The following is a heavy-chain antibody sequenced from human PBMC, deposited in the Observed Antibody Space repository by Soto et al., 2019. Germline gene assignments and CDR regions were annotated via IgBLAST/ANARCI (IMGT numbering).Heavy chain of an antibody. Sequence: ASVKVSCKASGFTFTSSAVQWVRQARGQRLEWIGWIVVGSGNTNYAQKFQERVTITRDMSTSTAYMELSSLRSEDTAVYYCAAGPTMIVVGSYYGMDVWGQGTTVTVSS. CDR3: AAGPTMIVVGSYYGMDV. CDR1: GFTFTSSA. J-gene: IGHJ6*02. CDR2: IVVGSGNT. V-gene: IGHV1-58*01. D-gene: IGHD3-22*01.